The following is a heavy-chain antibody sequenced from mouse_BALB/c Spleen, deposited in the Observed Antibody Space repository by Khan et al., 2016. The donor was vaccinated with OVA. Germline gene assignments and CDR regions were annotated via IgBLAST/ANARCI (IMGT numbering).Heavy chain of an antibody. CDR1: GYTFTNYG. CDR2: INTYTGEP. CDR3: ARLYRGYAMDY. D-gene: IGHD2-1*01. Sequence: QIQLVQSGPELKKPGETVKISCKASGYTFTNYGMNWVKQAPGKGLKWMGWINTYTGEPTYADDFKGRFAFSLETSASTAYLQINNLKNEDTATDFCARLYRGYAMDYWGQGTSVTVSS. J-gene: IGHJ4*01. V-gene: IGHV9-3-1*01.